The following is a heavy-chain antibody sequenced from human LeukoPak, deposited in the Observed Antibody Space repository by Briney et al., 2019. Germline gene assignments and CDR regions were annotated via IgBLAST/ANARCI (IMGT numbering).Heavy chain of an antibody. CDR1: GVTVISNY. Sequence: PGGSLRLSYAASGVTVISNYMNWVRQAPGKGLEWVSLIYSGGSTHYADSVKGRFTISRDNSKNTLYLQMNSLRTEDTAVYYCARDLPLLLWFGDVDYWGQGTLVTVSS. J-gene: IGHJ4*02. D-gene: IGHD3-10*01. CDR3: ARDLPLLLWFGDVDY. CDR2: IYSGGST. V-gene: IGHV3-66*01.